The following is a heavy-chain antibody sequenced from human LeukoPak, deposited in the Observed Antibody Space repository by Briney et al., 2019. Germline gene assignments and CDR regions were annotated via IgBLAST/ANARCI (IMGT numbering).Heavy chain of an antibody. CDR2: MSYDGSNK. CDR1: GFTFSSSG. CDR3: AKAVYGSGSYGDY. D-gene: IGHD3-10*01. Sequence: GRSLRLSCAASGFTFSSSGMHWVRQAPGKGLEWVAIMSYDGSNKYYADSVKGRFTISRDNSKNTLYLQMNSLRAEDTAVYYCAKAVYGSGSYGDYWGQGTLVTVSS. J-gene: IGHJ4*02. V-gene: IGHV3-30*18.